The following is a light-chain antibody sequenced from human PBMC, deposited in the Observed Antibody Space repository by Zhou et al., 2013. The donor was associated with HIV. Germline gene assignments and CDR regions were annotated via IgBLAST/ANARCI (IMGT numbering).Light chain of an antibody. CDR1: QSISSW. J-gene: IGKJ1*01. CDR2: KAS. V-gene: IGKV1-5*03. Sequence: DIQMTQSPYTLSASVGDRVTITCRASQSISSWLAWYQQKPGKAPKLLIYKASSLESGVPSRFSGSGSGTEFTLTISSLQPDDFATYYCQQYYSYSRPFGQGTKVEIK. CDR3: QQYYSYSRP.